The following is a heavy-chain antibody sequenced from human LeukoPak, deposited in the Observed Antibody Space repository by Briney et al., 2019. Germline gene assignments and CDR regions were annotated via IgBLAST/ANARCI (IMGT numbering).Heavy chain of an antibody. CDR1: GFTFSSYA. D-gene: IGHD3-16*02. J-gene: IGHJ4*02. CDR2: ISGSGGST. Sequence: GASLRLSCAASGFTFSSYAMSWVRQAPGKGLEWVSAISGSGGSTYYADSVKGRFTISRDNSKNTLYLQMNSRRGEDTAVYYCAEMGLRLGELSAFNYWGQGTLVTGSS. V-gene: IGHV3-23*01. CDR3: AEMGLRLGELSAFNY.